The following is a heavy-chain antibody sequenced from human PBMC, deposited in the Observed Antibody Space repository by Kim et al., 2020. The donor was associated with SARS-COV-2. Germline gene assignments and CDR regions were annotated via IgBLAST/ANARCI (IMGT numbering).Heavy chain of an antibody. CDR3: GISGI. CDR1: GITSSSYW. V-gene: IGHV3-7*01. CDR2: IKRDGSER. Sequence: GGSLRLSCVESGITSSSYWLTWVRQAPGKGLEWVADIKRDGSERYYGDSVKGRFTISRDIAKSSVFLQMHSLRSEDTAVYYCGISGIWGQGTLVTVSS. J-gene: IGHJ4*02.